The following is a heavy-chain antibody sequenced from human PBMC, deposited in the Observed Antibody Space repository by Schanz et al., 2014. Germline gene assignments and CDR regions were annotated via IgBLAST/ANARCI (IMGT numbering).Heavy chain of an antibody. Sequence: QVQLQESGPGLVKPSETLSLTCTVSGGSISTYYWSWIRQPAGKGLEWIGRIYTSGSTNYNPSLKTRVPMPVDPPKTQSPRRLRFVPAADTAVYYCARYTGAYFDYWGQGTLVTVSS. CDR3: ARYTGAYFDY. CDR2: IYTSGST. J-gene: IGHJ4*02. CDR1: GGSISTYY. D-gene: IGHD1-26*01. V-gene: IGHV4-4*07.